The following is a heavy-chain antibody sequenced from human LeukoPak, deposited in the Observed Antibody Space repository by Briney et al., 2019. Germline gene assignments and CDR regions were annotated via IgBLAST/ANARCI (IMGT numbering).Heavy chain of an antibody. J-gene: IGHJ5*02. D-gene: IGHD2-2*01. CDR1: GFTFSNAW. CDR3: TRDPYCSSTSCHKRWWFDP. CDR2: IKSKTDGGTT. V-gene: IGHV3-15*01. Sequence: PGGSLRLSCAASGFTFSNAWMSWVRQAPGKGLEWVGRIKSKTDGGTTDYAAPVKGRFTISRDDSKNTLYLQMNSLKTEDTAVYYCTRDPYCSSTSCHKRWWFDPWGQGTLVTVSS.